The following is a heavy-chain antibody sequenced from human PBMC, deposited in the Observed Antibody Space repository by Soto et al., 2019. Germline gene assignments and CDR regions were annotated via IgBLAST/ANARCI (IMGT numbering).Heavy chain of an antibody. Sequence: ASVKVSCKASGYTFTSYGISWVRQAPGQGLEWMGWISAYNGNTNYAQKLQGRVTMTKATSTSTAYMELRSLRSDDTAVYYCARVYDYIWGSYRPFYYYYMDVWGKGTTVTVSS. V-gene: IGHV1-18*01. J-gene: IGHJ6*03. CDR3: ARVYDYIWGSYRPFYYYYMDV. CDR1: GYTFTSYG. CDR2: ISAYNGNT. D-gene: IGHD3-16*02.